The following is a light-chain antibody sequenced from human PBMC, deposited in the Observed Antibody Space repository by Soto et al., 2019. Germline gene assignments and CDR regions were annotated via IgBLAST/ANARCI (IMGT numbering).Light chain of an antibody. J-gene: IGKJ5*01. CDR2: GAS. Sequence: EILMTQSPATLSVSPGERATLSCRSSQSVSSNLAWYQQKPGQAPRLLIYGASTRATGIPARFSGSGSGTEFTLTISSQQSEDFAVYYCQQYNNWRSITFGQGTRLEIK. CDR1: QSVSSN. V-gene: IGKV3-15*01. CDR3: QQYNNWRSIT.